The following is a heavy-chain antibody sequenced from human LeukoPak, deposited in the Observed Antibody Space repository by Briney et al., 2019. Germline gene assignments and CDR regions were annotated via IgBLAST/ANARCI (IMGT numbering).Heavy chain of an antibody. J-gene: IGHJ4*02. V-gene: IGHV1-46*01. CDR2: INPSGGST. CDR3: ARGEAAAGTPY. Sequence: ASVTVSFTASGYTFTSYYMHWVRPAPGQGLEWMGIINPSGGSTSYAQKFQGRVTMTRDTSTSTVYMELSSLRSEDTAVYYCARGEAAAGTPYWGQGILVTVSS. CDR1: GYTFTSYY. D-gene: IGHD6-13*01.